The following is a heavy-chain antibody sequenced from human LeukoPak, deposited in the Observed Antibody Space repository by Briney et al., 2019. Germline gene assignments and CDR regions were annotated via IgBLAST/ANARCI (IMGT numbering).Heavy chain of an antibody. CDR2: ISDSSAM. V-gene: IGHV3-48*01. J-gene: IGHJ4*02. Sequence: GGSLRLSCAASGFTFSTYSMKWVRQAPGKGLEWVSYISDSSAMYYADSVRGRFTISRENDKNSLFLQMNSLRAEDTGVYYCARDRRWSGYYIFDYWGQGTLVTVSS. CDR1: GFTFSTYS. CDR3: ARDRRWSGYYIFDY. D-gene: IGHD3-3*01.